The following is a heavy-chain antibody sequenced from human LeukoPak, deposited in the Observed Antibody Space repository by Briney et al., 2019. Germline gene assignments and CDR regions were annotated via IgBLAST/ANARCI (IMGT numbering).Heavy chain of an antibody. J-gene: IGHJ6*03. Sequence: SETLSLTCAVYGGSFSGYYWSWIRQPPGKGLEWIGEINHSGSTNYNPSLKSRVTISVDTSKNQFSLKLSSVTAADTAVYYCARMYSSFYYYYMDVWGKGTTVTVSS. CDR2: INHSGST. V-gene: IGHV4-34*01. CDR1: GGSFSGYY. D-gene: IGHD6-6*01. CDR3: ARMYSSFYYYYMDV.